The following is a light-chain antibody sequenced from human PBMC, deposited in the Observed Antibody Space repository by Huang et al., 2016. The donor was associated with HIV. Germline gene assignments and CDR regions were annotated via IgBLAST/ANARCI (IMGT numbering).Light chain of an antibody. CDR2: DAF. CDR3: QQRNNWPRT. Sequence: EIVLTQSPATLSLSPGERATLTCRASQSVSSYLAWFQQKRGQAPRLLIYDAFNRAPGIPDRFSGSGSVTNFTLSISNVEPEDFAVYYCQQRNNWPRTFGQGTKVEI. J-gene: IGKJ1*01. CDR1: QSVSSY. V-gene: IGKV3-11*01.